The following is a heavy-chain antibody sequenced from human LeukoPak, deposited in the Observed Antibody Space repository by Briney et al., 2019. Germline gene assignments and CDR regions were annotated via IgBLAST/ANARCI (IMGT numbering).Heavy chain of an antibody. J-gene: IGHJ4*02. Sequence: PSETLSLTCTVSGGSISSYYWSWIRQPPGKGLEWIGYIYYSGSTHYNPSLKSRVTISVDTSKNQFSLKLSSVTAADTAVYYCARVSLERPGEPFDYWGQGTLVTVSS. D-gene: IGHD1-20*01. CDR2: IYYSGST. CDR3: ARVSLERPGEPFDY. CDR1: GGSISSYY. V-gene: IGHV4-59*01.